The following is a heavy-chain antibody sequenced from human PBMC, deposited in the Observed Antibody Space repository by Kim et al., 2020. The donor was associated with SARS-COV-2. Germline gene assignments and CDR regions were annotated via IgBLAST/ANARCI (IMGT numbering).Heavy chain of an antibody. V-gene: IGHV3-11*06. CDR3: ARDRQSYCSGGSCYPLEFDY. Sequence: RFTISRVNAKNSLYLQMNSLRAEDTAVYYCARDRQSYCSGGSCYPLEFDYWGQGTLVTVSS. J-gene: IGHJ4*02. D-gene: IGHD2-15*01.